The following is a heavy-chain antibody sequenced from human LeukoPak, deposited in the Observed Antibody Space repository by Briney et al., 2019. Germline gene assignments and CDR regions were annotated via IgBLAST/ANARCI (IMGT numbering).Heavy chain of an antibody. Sequence: TGGSLRLSCAVSGITLSNYGMSWVRQAPGKGLEWVAGISGSGGRTDYADSVKGRFTISRDNSKNTLFLQIESLRAEDTAVYFCAKRGVVIRVFLVGFHKEAYYFDSWGQGALVTVSS. D-gene: IGHD2-21*01. J-gene: IGHJ4*02. V-gene: IGHV3-23*01. CDR3: AKRGVVIRVFLVGFHKEAYYFDS. CDR2: ISGSGGRT. CDR1: GITLSNYG.